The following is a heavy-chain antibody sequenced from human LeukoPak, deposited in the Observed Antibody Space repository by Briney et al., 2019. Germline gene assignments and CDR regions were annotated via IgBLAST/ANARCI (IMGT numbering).Heavy chain of an antibody. V-gene: IGHV3-21*01. CDR3: ARGGTVTTNYFDY. CDR2: ISSSSSYI. J-gene: IGHJ4*02. D-gene: IGHD4-11*01. CDR1: GFTFSSYA. Sequence: GGSLRLSCAASGFTFSSYAMNWVRQAPGKGLEWVSSISSSSSYIYYADSVKGRFTISRDNAKNSLYLQMNSLRAEDTAVYYCARGGTVTTNYFDYWGQGTLVTVSS.